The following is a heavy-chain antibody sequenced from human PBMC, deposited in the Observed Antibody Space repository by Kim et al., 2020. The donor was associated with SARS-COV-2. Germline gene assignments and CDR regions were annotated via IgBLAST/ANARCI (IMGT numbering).Heavy chain of an antibody. Sequence: GGSLRLSCAGSGFTFRSYWMTWVRQAPGKGLEWVATIKHDGSEKYYVDSVKGRFTISTDNAENSLYLQIHSLRAEDTAVYYCARDRSGRSGSDGVFSYWGQGTLVTVSS. V-gene: IGHV3-7*01. CDR3: ARDRSGRSGSDGVFSY. CDR1: GFTFRSYW. D-gene: IGHD1-26*01. CDR2: IKHDGSEK. J-gene: IGHJ4*02.